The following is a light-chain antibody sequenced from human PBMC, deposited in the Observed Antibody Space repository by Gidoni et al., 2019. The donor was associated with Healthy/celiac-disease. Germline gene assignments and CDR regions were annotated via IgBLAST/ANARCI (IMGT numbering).Light chain of an antibody. J-gene: IGKJ2*04. CDR3: QQLNSYSCS. Sequence: EIQLTQSPTFLSASGGDRVIITCWASQGIRSYLAWYQQKPGTAPKLLIYAASTLQSGVPSRFSVSGSGTEFTLTISSLQPVSFAPYYCQQLNSYSCSFGQGTQLEIK. CDR2: AAS. V-gene: IGKV1-9*01. CDR1: QGIRSY.